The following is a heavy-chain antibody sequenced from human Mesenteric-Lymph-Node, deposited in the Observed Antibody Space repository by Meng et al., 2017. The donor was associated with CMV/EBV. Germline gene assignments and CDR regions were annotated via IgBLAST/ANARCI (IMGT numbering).Heavy chain of an antibody. J-gene: IGHJ6*02. CDR2: IIPILGIA. Sequence: SVKVSCKASGGTFSSYTISWVRQAPGQGLEWMGRIIPILGIANYAQKFQGRVTITADKSTSTAYMELSSLRSEDTAVYYCARDYDFWSGYHPYGMDVWGQGTTVTVSS. D-gene: IGHD3-3*01. V-gene: IGHV1-69*02. CDR1: GGTFSSYT. CDR3: ARDYDFWSGYHPYGMDV.